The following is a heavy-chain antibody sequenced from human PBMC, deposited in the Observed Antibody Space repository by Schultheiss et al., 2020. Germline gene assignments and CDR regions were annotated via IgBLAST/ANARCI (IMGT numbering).Heavy chain of an antibody. J-gene: IGHJ6*02. D-gene: IGHD6-6*01. CDR3: AKDPEAARRTYYYYYGMDV. CDR1: GFTFSSYA. Sequence: GGSLRLSCAASGFTFSSYAMHWVRQAPGKGLEWVAVIWYDGSNKYYADSVKGRFTISRDNSKNTLYLQMNSLRAEDTAVYYCAKDPEAARRTYYYYYGMDVWGQGTTVTVSS. V-gene: IGHV3-33*06. CDR2: IWYDGSNK.